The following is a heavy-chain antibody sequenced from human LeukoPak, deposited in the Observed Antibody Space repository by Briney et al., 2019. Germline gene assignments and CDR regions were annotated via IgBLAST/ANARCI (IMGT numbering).Heavy chain of an antibody. CDR3: TTDGTIVGDVDY. Sequence: PGGSLRLSCAASGFTFSDYYMSWIRQAPGKGLEWVGRIKSKTDGGTTDYAAPVKGRFTISRDDSKNTLYLQMNSLKTEDTAVYYCTTDGTIVGDVDYWGQGTLVTVSS. CDR2: IKSKTDGGTT. J-gene: IGHJ4*02. V-gene: IGHV3-15*01. CDR1: GFTFSDYY. D-gene: IGHD1-26*01.